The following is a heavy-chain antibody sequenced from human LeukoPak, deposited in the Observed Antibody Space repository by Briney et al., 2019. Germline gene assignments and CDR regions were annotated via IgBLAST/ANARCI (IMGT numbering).Heavy chain of an antibody. CDR1: GYSFTSNY. J-gene: IGHJ4*02. V-gene: IGHV1-46*01. Sequence: ASVKVSCKASGYSFTSNYIHWVRQAPGQGLEWMGMIYPRDGSTSYAQKFQGRVTVTRGTSTSTVHMELSGLRSEDTAVYYCARDQEVFDYWGQGTLVTVSS. CDR3: ARDQEVFDY. CDR2: IYPRDGST.